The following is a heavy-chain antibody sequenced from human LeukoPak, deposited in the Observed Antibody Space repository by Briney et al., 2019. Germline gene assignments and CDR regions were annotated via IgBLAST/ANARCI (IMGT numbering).Heavy chain of an antibody. CDR3: ARGRGWSTGCWFDP. D-gene: IGHD1-26*01. V-gene: IGHV4-30-4*01. CDR1: GGSISSGEFY. Sequence: SETLSLTCTVSGGSISSGEFYWRWIRQPPGKGLEWIGDIYYSGSTYYSPSLKSRVAISVDTSKNQFSLKLSSVTAADTAIYYCARGRGWSTGCWFDPWGQGTLVTVSS. J-gene: IGHJ5*02. CDR2: IYYSGST.